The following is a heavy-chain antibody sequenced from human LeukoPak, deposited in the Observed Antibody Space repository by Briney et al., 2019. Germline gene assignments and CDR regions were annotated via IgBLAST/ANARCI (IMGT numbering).Heavy chain of an antibody. D-gene: IGHD5-12*01. Sequence: GGSLRLSCAASGFTFSSYWMHWVRQAPGKGLVWVSRINGDGRTITYVDSVKGRFTISRDNTKNSLYLQMNSLRAEDTAVYYCARDRSGYSGYECQAYWGQGTLVTVSS. V-gene: IGHV3-74*01. CDR3: ARDRSGYSGYECQAY. J-gene: IGHJ4*02. CDR2: INGDGRTI. CDR1: GFTFSSYW.